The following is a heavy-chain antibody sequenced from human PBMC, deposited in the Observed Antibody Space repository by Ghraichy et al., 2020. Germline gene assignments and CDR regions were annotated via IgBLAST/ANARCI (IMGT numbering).Heavy chain of an antibody. CDR1: GFSFTNYW. CDR2: ISGDGSSK. Sequence: GESLNISCAASGFSFTNYWMHWVRQAPGKGLVWVSRISGDGSSKGSADSVKGRFTISRDNANNTMYLQMSNLRAEDTAVYYCARGGLHSSFDYWGQGTLVTVSS. D-gene: IGHD4-11*01. J-gene: IGHJ4*02. V-gene: IGHV3-74*01. CDR3: ARGGLHSSFDY.